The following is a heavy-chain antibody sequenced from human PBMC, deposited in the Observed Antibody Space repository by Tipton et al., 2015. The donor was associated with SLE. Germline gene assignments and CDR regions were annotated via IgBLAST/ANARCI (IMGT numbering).Heavy chain of an antibody. CDR3: ARNGGGLGY. Sequence: QLVQSGAEVKKPGSSVKLSCRASGGTPTNFQLVRQAPGQGLEWMGWISGYNGNINYAQKFQGRVTMTTDTSTNTGYMELRSLRSDDTAVYYCARNGGGLGYWGQGTLVTVSS. CDR1: GGTPTNF. J-gene: IGHJ4*02. V-gene: IGHV1-18*01. D-gene: IGHD3-16*01. CDR2: ISGYNGNI.